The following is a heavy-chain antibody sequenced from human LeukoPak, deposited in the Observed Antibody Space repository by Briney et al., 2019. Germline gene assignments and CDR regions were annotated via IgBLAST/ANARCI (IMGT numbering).Heavy chain of an antibody. CDR3: AREADYYDSSGYSYYFDY. J-gene: IGHJ4*02. D-gene: IGHD3-22*01. V-gene: IGHV3-30-3*01. Sequence: GGSLRLSCSASGFTFSSYAMHWVRQAPGKGLEWVAVISYDGSNKYYADSVKGRFTISRDNSKNTLYLQMNSLRAEDTAVYYCAREADYYDSSGYSYYFDYWGQGTLVTVSS. CDR2: ISYDGSNK. CDR1: GFTFSSYA.